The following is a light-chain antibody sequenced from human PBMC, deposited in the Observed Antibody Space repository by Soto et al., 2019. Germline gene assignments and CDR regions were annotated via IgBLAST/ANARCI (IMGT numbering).Light chain of an antibody. J-gene: IGKJ4*01. CDR3: QQANSFPRT. CDR1: QAVSTW. CDR2: AAS. V-gene: IGKV1-12*01. Sequence: DSQMSQSPSFVSASLGDRVTTTSLASQAVSTWLAWYQQKPGDAPKLLIYAASTLQSGVPSRFSGSGSGTDFTLTIRSLQPEDFATYYCQQANSFPRTFGGGTKVDIK.